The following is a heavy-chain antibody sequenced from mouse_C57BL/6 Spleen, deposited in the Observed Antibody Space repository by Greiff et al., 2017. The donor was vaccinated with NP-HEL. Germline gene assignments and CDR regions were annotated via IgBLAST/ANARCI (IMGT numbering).Heavy chain of an antibody. CDR1: GYSITSGYY. D-gene: IGHD2-4*01. CDR3: ARVDDYGYYYAMDY. CDR2: ISYDGSN. Sequence: EVQLQESGPGLVKPSQSLSLTCSVTGYSITSGYYWNWIRQFPGNKLEWMGYISYDGSNNYNPSLKNRISITRDTSKNQFFLKLNSVTTEDTATYYCARVDDYGYYYAMDYWGQGTSVTVSS. V-gene: IGHV3-6*01. J-gene: IGHJ4*01.